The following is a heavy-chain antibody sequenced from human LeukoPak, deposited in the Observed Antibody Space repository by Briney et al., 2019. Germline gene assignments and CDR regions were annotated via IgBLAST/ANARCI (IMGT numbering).Heavy chain of an antibody. CDR2: ISVICWST. CDR1: GFTFSSYA. CDR3: AKVGPRYSYGPPYFDY. Sequence: GGSLRLSCAASGFTFSSYAMSWVRQAPGKGLEGVSAISVICWSTYYADSVKGRFTISRDNSKNQLSLKMNSLRAEDTAVYYCAKVGPRYSYGPPYFDYWGQGTLVTVSS. V-gene: IGHV3-23*01. J-gene: IGHJ4*02. D-gene: IGHD5-18*01.